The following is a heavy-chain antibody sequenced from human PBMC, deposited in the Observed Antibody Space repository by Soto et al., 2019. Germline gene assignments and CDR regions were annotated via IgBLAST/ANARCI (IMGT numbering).Heavy chain of an antibody. J-gene: IGHJ5*02. CDR2: TYYRSKWYN. D-gene: IGHD3-22*01. Sequence: SQTLSLTCAISGDSVSSNSAAWNWIRQSPSRGLEWLGRTYYRSKWYNDYAVSVKSRITINPDTSKNQFSLQLNSVTPEDTAGYYCAREGYYDSSGYYNWFDPWGQGTLVTVSS. CDR3: AREGYYDSSGYYNWFDP. V-gene: IGHV6-1*01. CDR1: GDSVSSNSAA.